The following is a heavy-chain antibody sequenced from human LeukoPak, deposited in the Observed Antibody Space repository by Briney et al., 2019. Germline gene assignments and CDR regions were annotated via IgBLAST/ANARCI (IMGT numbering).Heavy chain of an antibody. CDR1: GFDFSTYG. V-gene: IGHV3-33*01. J-gene: IGHJ4*02. D-gene: IGHD3-10*01. CDR2: IWYDGTTK. CDR3: ARDSDRELYAFDY. Sequence: GGSLRLSCAASGFDFSTYGMHWVRQAPGKGLEWVAIIWYDGTTKYYADSVKGRFTISRDNSKNTLYLQMSSLRAEDTAVYYCARDSDRELYAFDYWGQGTLVTVSS.